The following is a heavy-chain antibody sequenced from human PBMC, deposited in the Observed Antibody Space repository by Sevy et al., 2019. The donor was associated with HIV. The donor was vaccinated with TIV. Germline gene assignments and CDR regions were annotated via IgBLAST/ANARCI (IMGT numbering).Heavy chain of an antibody. Sequence: SQTLSLTCAISGDSVSSNSAAWNWIRQSPSRGLEWLGRTYYRSKWYNDYAVSVKSRITINPDTSKNQFSLQLNSVTPEETAVYYCARNPPYCSSTSCHFDYWGQEPWSPSPQ. CDR2: TYYRSKWYN. CDR1: GDSVSSNSAA. J-gene: IGHJ4*01. D-gene: IGHD2-2*01. V-gene: IGHV6-1*01. CDR3: ARNPPYCSSTSCHFDY.